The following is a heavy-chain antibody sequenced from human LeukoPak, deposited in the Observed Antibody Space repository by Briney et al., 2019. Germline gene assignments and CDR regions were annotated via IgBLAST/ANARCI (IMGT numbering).Heavy chain of an antibody. V-gene: IGHV3-66*01. CDR2: IYSGGST. D-gene: IGHD6-19*01. Sequence: GGSLRLSCAASGFTVSSNYMSWVRQAPGKGLEWVSVIYSGGSTYYADSVKGRFTISRDNSKNTLWLQMNSLRAEDTAVYYCAKAEWGPVAANFDYWGQGTLVTVSS. J-gene: IGHJ4*02. CDR1: GFTVSSNY. CDR3: AKAEWGPVAANFDY.